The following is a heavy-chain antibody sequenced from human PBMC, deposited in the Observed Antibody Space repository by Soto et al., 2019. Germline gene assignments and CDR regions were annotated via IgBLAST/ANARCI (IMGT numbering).Heavy chain of an antibody. CDR1: GYTLTELS. V-gene: IGHV1-24*01. Sequence: ASVKVSCKVSGYTLTELSMHWVQQAPGKGLEWMRGFDPEDGETIYAQKFQGRVTMTEDTSTDTAYMELSSLRSEDTAVYYCATAGCSGGSCINWFDPWGQGTLVTVS. CDR2: FDPEDGET. D-gene: IGHD2-15*01. J-gene: IGHJ5*02. CDR3: ATAGCSGGSCINWFDP.